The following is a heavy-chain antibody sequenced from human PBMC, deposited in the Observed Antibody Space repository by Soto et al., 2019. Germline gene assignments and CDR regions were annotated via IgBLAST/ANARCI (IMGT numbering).Heavy chain of an antibody. D-gene: IGHD6-13*01. CDR1: GFTFSRYG. V-gene: IGHV3-30*18. J-gene: IGHJ4*02. Sequence: QVYLVESGGGVVQPGRSLRLSCAASGFTFSRYGMHWVRQAPGKGLEWVAVTSFDGGSKYHADSVRGRFTISRDNSKNTLYLQMTSRKPDATAVYYCEKHRDSRQGCDYWGQGTRVTVSS. CDR3: EKHRDSRQGCDY. CDR2: TSFDGGSK.